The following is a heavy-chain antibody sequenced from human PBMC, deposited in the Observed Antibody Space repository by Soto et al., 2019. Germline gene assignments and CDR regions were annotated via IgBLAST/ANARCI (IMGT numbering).Heavy chain of an antibody. D-gene: IGHD3-10*01. V-gene: IGHV3-11*06. CDR1: GFTFSDYY. CDR3: ARAGHVLLWFGEPKLGPRLHDYGMDV. J-gene: IGHJ6*02. CDR2: ISSSSSYT. Sequence: GGSLRLSCAASGFTFSDYYMSWIRQAPGKGLEWVSYISSSSSYTNYADSVKGRFTISRDNAKNSLYLQMNSLRAEDTAVYYCARAGHVLLWFGEPKLGPRLHDYGMDVWGQGTTVTVSS.